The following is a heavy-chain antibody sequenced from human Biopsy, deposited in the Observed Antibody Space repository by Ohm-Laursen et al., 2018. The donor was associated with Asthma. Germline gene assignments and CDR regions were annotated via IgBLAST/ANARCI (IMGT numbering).Heavy chain of an antibody. D-gene: IGHD3-10*01. V-gene: IGHV3-15*01. CDR3: TTDFASGSRDFGRDV. CDR2: IKSKIDGGTT. J-gene: IGHJ6*02. Sequence: SLRLSRAASAFIFSNAWMYWVRQAPGRGLEWVGRIKSKIDGGTTDFAAPVKGRFTISRDDSKNMLYLQMNSLKSEGTAVYYCTTDFASGSRDFGRDVWGQGTTVTVSS. CDR1: AFIFSNAW.